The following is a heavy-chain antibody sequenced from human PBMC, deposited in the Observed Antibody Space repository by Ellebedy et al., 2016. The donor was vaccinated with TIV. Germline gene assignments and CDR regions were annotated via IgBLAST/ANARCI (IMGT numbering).Heavy chain of an antibody. D-gene: IGHD3-3*01. CDR3: AILTTDY. V-gene: IGHV1-69*13. CDR1: GGTFSRYA. CDR2: IIPIFRTG. J-gene: IGHJ4*02. Sequence: AASVKVSCKASGGTFSRYAISWVRQAPGQGLEWMGGIIPIFRTGNYAQKFQGRVTITADESTSTAYMELSGLRSEDTAVYYCAILTTDYWGQGTLVTVSS.